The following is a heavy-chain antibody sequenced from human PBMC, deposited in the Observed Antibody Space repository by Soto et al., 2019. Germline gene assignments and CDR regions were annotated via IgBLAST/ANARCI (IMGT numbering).Heavy chain of an antibody. CDR2: ISGSGGST. CDR3: AKWVAVAGRFDY. D-gene: IGHD6-19*01. V-gene: IGHV3-23*01. J-gene: IGHJ4*02. Sequence: GGSLRLSCAASGFTFSSYSMSWVRQAPGKGLEWVSAISGSGGSTYYADSVKGRFTISRDNSKNTLYLQMNSLRAEDTAVYYCAKWVAVAGRFDYWGQGTLVTVSS. CDR1: GFTFSSYS.